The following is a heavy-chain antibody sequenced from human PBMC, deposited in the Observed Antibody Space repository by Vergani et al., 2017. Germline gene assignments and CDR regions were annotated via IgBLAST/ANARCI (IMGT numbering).Heavy chain of an antibody. Sequence: QVQLVQSGAEVKKPGASVKVSCKASGYTFTSYGISWVRQAPGQGLEWMGWISAYNGNTNYAQKLQGRVTMTTDTSTSTAYMELRSLRSDDTAVYYCARGWFGESVKQSIYYYYYGMDVWGQGTTVTVSS. D-gene: IGHD3-10*01. V-gene: IGHV1-18*04. CDR2: ISAYNGNT. J-gene: IGHJ6*02. CDR1: GYTFTSYG. CDR3: ARGWFGESVKQSIYYYYYGMDV.